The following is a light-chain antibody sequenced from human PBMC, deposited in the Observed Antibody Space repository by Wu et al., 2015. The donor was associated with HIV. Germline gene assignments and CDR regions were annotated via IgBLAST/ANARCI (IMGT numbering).Light chain of an antibody. CDR2: WAS. Sequence: DIQMTQSPSTLSASVGERVTITCRASESLDSRLAWYQQKPGRAPQLLIYWASTLESGAPSRFSGSGSGTEFTLTITSLQPDDFATYYCQQYVSYSAWTFGLGTKVE. J-gene: IGKJ1*01. V-gene: IGKV1-5*03. CDR3: QQYVSYSAWT. CDR1: ESLDSR.